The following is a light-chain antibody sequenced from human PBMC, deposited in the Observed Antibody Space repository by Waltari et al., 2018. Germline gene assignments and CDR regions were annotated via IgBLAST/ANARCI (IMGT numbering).Light chain of an antibody. J-gene: IGKJ5*01. CDR3: QQFSNFPVIA. Sequence: AIQLTQSPSSLSAYVGDRVTITCRASQDISSALAWYQQKPGDPPKLLIYDASSLQTGVPSRFSVSRSGTDFTLTISSLQSEDSANYYCQQFSNFPVIAFGQGTRLEIK. CDR1: QDISSA. CDR2: DAS. V-gene: IGKV1D-13*01.